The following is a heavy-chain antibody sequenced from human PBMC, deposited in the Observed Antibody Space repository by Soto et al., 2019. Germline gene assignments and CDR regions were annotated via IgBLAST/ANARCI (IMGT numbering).Heavy chain of an antibody. D-gene: IGHD3-22*01. CDR2: FDPEDGET. CDR1: GYTLTELS. V-gene: IGHV1-24*01. CDR3: ATDSSGYPSYYSDY. Sequence: ASVKVSCKVSGYTLTELSMHWVRQAPGKGLEWMGGFDPEDGETIYAQKFQGRVTMTEDTSTDTAYIELSSLRSEDTAVYYCATDSSGYPSYYSDYWGQGTLVTVSS. J-gene: IGHJ4*02.